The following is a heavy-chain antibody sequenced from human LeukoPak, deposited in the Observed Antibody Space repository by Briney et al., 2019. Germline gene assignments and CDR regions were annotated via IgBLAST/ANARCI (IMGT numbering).Heavy chain of an antibody. CDR2: ISGSGGST. D-gene: IGHD3-9*01. CDR1: GFTFSSYG. CDR3: AKFGDILTGYPYYFDY. V-gene: IGHV3-23*01. Sequence: QSGGSLRLSCTASGFTFSSYGMSWVRQAPGKGLEWVSGISGSGGSTYYADSVKGRFTISRDNSKNTLYLQMNSLRAEDTAVYYCAKFGDILTGYPYYFDYWGQGTLVTVSS. J-gene: IGHJ4*02.